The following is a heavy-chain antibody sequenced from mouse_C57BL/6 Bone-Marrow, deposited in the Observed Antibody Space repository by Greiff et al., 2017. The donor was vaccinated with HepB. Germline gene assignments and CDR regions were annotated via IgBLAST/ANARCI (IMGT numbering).Heavy chain of an antibody. J-gene: IGHJ2*01. CDR2: IYPGSGNT. Sequence: LVESGPELVKPGASVKISCKASGYTFTDYYINWVKQRPGQGLEWIGWIYPGSGNTKYNEKFKGKATLTVDTSSSTAYMQLISLTSEDSAVYFCATSSGYLNFDYWGQGTTLTVSS. CDR3: ATSSGYLNFDY. CDR1: GYTFTDYY. D-gene: IGHD3-2*02. V-gene: IGHV1-84*01.